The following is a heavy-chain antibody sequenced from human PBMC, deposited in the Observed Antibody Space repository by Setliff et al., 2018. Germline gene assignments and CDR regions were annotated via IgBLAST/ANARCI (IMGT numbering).Heavy chain of an antibody. CDR2: IYIGGSA. D-gene: IGHD6-19*01. V-gene: IGHV4-4*07. Sequence: PSETVSLTCTVSGGSISSYYWSWIRQPAGKGLEWIGHIYIGGSANYNPSLKSRVTMSIDTSKNQFSLKLNSVTAADMAVYYCAREQWLDPPGYYYMDVWAKGTTVTV. CDR3: AREQWLDPPGYYYMDV. CDR1: GGSISSYY. J-gene: IGHJ6*03.